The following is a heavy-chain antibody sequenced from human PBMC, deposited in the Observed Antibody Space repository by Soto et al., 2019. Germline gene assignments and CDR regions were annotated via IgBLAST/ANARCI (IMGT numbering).Heavy chain of an antibody. Sequence: QVQLQESGPGLVEPSQTLSLTCTVSGGSISGEGYYWSWIRQYSGRGLEWIGYIHYSGSTYYNPSFKGRVIISVDTSKAQFFLNLSSVTAADTAVYCCARAWTATAGWANWFDRWGQGTVVTVSS. J-gene: IGHJ5*02. D-gene: IGHD6-13*01. CDR1: GGSISGEGYY. CDR2: IHYSGST. V-gene: IGHV4-31*03. CDR3: ARAWTATAGWANWFDR.